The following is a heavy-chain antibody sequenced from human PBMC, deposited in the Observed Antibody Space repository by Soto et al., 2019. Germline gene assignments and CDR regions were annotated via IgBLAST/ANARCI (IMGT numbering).Heavy chain of an antibody. CDR3: AKDHLETTVTTPTY. Sequence: QVQLVESGGGVVQPGRSLRLSCAASGFTFSSYGMHWVRQAPGKGLEWVAVISYDGTNKYYADSVKGRFTISRDNFKNTLYLQMDSLIAEDTARYYCAKDHLETTVTTPTYWGQGTLVTVSS. V-gene: IGHV3-30*18. CDR1: GFTFSSYG. D-gene: IGHD4-17*01. CDR2: ISYDGTNK. J-gene: IGHJ4*02.